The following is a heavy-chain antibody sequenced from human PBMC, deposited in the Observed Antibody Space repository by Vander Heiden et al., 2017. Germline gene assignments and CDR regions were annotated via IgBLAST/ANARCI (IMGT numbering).Heavy chain of an antibody. Sequence: QVQLVQSGADVRKPASSVKVSCKPSGGTFIRYANSSVRQAHGHALEWMGGIIPIFGTANYAQKLHGRVTIPADESTSTAYMELSSLRSEDTAVYYCARGVKGGYYDSSGYYHDWVQGTLVTVSS. CDR3: ARGVKGGYYDSSGYYHD. J-gene: IGHJ4*02. CDR1: GGTFIRYA. D-gene: IGHD3-22*01. V-gene: IGHV1-69*01. CDR2: IIPIFGTA.